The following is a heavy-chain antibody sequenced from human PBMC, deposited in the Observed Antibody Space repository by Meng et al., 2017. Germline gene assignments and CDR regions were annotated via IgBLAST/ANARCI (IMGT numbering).Heavy chain of an antibody. J-gene: IGHJ4*02. Sequence: ASVKVSCKVSGYTLTELSMHWVRQAPGKGLEWMGGFDPEDGETIYAQKFQGRVTMTEDTSTDTAYMELSSLRSEDTAVYYCATPRYGDYGYDYWGQGTLVTSPQ. CDR2: FDPEDGET. CDR1: GYTLTELS. D-gene: IGHD4-17*01. V-gene: IGHV1-24*01. CDR3: ATPRYGDYGYDY.